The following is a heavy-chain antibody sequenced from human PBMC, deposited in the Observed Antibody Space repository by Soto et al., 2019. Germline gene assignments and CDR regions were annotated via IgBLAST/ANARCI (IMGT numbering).Heavy chain of an antibody. Sequence: ASVKVSCKASGYTFTNNVINWVRQAPGKGLEWMGGFDPEDGETIYAQKFQGRVTMTEDTSTDTAYMELSSLRSEDTAVYYCASCPQNCITTSPCCLFFDYWGQGTLVTVSS. CDR1: GYTFTNNV. J-gene: IGHJ4*02. D-gene: IGHD2-2*01. CDR2: FDPEDGET. V-gene: IGHV1-24*01. CDR3: ASCPQNCITTSPCCLFFDY.